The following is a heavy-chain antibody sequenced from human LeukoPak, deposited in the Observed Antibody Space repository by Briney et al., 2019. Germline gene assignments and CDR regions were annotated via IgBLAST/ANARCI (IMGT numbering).Heavy chain of an antibody. J-gene: IGHJ4*02. Sequence: GGSLRLSCAASGFTVSSYAMGWVRQAPEKGLEWVSAIGGGGTLYYADSVKGRFSISRDISKNTLLLQMNSLRAEDTAVYYCARRRYNWGGDFANWGQGTLVTVSS. CDR1: GFTVSSYA. V-gene: IGHV3-23*01. CDR3: ARRRYNWGGDFAN. CDR2: IGGGGTL. D-gene: IGHD1-1*01.